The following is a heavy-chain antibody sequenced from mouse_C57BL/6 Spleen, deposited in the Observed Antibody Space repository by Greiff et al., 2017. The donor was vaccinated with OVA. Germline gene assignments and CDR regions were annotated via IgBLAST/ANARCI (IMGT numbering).Heavy chain of an antibody. CDR3: ARDGNWGDY. D-gene: IGHD2-1*01. CDR2: IYPRSGNT. Sequence: VKLVESGAELARPGASVKLSCKASGYTFTSSGISWVKQRTGQGLEWIGEIYPRSGNTYYNEKFKGKATLTADKSSSTAYMELRSLTSEDSAVYFCARDGNWGDYWGQGTSVTVSS. V-gene: IGHV1-81*01. CDR1: GYTFTSSG. J-gene: IGHJ4*01.